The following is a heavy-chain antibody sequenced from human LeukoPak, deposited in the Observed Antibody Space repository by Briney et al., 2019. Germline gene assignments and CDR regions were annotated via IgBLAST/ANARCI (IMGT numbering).Heavy chain of an antibody. D-gene: IGHD3-10*01. J-gene: IGHJ6*03. Sequence: GGSLRLSCTISGFTFGAYAMSWVRQAPGKGLEWVGFIRGKTYGGTTEYAASVKGRFTISREDSKSIAYLQMNSLKTEDTAVYYCTRDRGAPLYYYYYMDVWGKGTTVTVSS. CDR3: TRDRGAPLYYYYYMDV. CDR2: IRGKTYGGTT. CDR1: GFTFGAYA. V-gene: IGHV3-49*04.